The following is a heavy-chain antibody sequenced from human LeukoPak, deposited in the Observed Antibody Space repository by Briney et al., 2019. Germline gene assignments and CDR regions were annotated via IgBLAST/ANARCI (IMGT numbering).Heavy chain of an antibody. Sequence: GGSLRLSCSASGFAFSGFAMGWVCQAPGKGLEWVSSISGSGGNTYYADSVEGRFTVSRDNSKNTLYLQMNSLRAEDTALYYCARGRGGDYVPSRFDYWGQGTLVTVSS. D-gene: IGHD4-17*01. CDR3: ARGRGGDYVPSRFDY. CDR1: GFAFSGFA. V-gene: IGHV3-23*01. CDR2: ISGSGGNT. J-gene: IGHJ4*02.